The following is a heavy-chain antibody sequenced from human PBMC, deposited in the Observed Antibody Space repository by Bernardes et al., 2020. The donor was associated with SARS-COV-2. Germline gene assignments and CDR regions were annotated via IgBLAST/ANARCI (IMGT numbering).Heavy chain of an antibody. CDR3: ARVYTSSSYAFGF. J-gene: IGHJ3*01. D-gene: IGHD6-13*01. Sequence: SQSLSLTCTVSGGSISDSYWSWIRQPAGPGLEWIGRIYTSGSTDYNPSLKSRVTMSLDTSKNQFSLKLSSVTAADTAVYYCARVYTSSSYAFGFWGQGTMVTGSS. CDR2: IYTSGST. CDR1: GGSISDSY. V-gene: IGHV4-4*07.